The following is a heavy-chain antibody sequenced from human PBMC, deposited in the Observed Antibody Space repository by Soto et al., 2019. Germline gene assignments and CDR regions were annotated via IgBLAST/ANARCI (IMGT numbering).Heavy chain of an antibody. CDR2: IYQSGSS. CDR3: ARAHYYYGMDV. CDR1: GASISSYS. V-gene: IGHV4-30-2*01. Sequence: SETLSLTCTVSGASISSYSWNWIRQPPGKGLEWIGYIYQSGSSYYNPSLKSRVTISIDRSKNQFSLKLSSVTAADTAMYYCARAHYYYGMDVWGQGTTVTVSS. J-gene: IGHJ6*01.